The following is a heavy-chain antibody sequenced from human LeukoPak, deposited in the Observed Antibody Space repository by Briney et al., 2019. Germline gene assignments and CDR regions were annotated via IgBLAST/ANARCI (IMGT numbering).Heavy chain of an antibody. CDR1: GFTFSSYA. D-gene: IGHD1-7*01. Sequence: GGSLRLSCAASGFTFSSYAMSWVRQAPGKGLEWVSAISGSGGSTYYADSVKGRFTISRDNSKNTLYLQMNSLRAEDTAVYHCSKSPITVTTPTPRGDYWGQGTLVTVSS. J-gene: IGHJ4*02. V-gene: IGHV3-23*01. CDR3: SKSPITVTTPTPRGDY. CDR2: ISGSGGST.